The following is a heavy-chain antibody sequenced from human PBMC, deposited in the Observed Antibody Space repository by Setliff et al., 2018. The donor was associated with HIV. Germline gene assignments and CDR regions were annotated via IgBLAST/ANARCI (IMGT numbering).Heavy chain of an antibody. CDR3: ATLRINRDGSPGKAFDY. CDR1: AGTFSSYA. J-gene: IGHJ4*02. Sequence: SVKVSCKTTAGTFSSYAVSWVRQAPGQGLEWMGGSIPILGIANSVHKFQGRLTITADKFTSTAYMELSSLRSEDTAVYYCATLRINRDGSPGKAFDYWGQGTLVTAPQ. CDR2: SIPILGIA. V-gene: IGHV1-69*10. D-gene: IGHD5-12*01.